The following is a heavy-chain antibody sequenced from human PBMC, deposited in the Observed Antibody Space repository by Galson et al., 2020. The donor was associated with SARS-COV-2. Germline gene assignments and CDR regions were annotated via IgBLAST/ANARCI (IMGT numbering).Heavy chain of an antibody. D-gene: IGHD6-13*01. CDR3: SRGLSSSWPFSDF. V-gene: IGHV3-48*02. J-gene: IGHJ4*02. CDR2: ITSSSTT. Sequence: QAGGSLRLSCAASGFTFSSYNMNWVRQAPGKGLEWVSFITSSSTTYYADSVKGRFTISRDNDKNSLYLQMSGLRDDDTALYYCSRGLSSSWPFSDFWGQGALVTVSS. CDR1: GFTFSSYN.